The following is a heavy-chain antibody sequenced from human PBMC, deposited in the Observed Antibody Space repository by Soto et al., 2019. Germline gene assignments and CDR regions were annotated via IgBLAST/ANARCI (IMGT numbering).Heavy chain of an antibody. D-gene: IGHD5-12*01. CDR1: GFSFTTYA. Sequence: EVQMLESGGGLVQPGGSLRLSCAASGFSFTTYAMTWVRQAPGKGLEWVSVISDSGGYTNYADSVKGRFTISRDNSKNTVYLQMNSLRAVDTAIYYCAKDGYNYVDWGQGTLVTVSS. V-gene: IGHV3-23*01. CDR2: ISDSGGYT. CDR3: AKDGYNYVD. J-gene: IGHJ4*02.